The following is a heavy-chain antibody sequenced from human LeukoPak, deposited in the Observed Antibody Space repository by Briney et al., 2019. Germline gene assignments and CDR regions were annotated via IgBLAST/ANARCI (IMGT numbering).Heavy chain of an antibody. CDR1: VASMRSDY. J-gene: IGHJ4*02. Sequence: PSETLSLTCTVSVASMRSDYWSWIRQPPGKGLEWIGYISYSGSTNYNPSLKSRVTISVDTSKNHFSLKLTSVTAAETALYYCARYAAESRYEFRGWGQGALVTVSS. CDR2: ISYSGST. CDR3: ARYAAESRYEFRG. D-gene: IGHD2-2*01. V-gene: IGHV4-59*08.